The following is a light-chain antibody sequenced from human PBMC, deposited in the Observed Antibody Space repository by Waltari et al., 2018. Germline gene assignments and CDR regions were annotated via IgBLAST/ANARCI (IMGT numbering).Light chain of an antibody. J-gene: IGKJ1*01. CDR2: YAS. Sequence: TQSPDFLSVAPKQTVTITCRASRTVSSSLHWYQQKPGQPPKLLIDYASQSVSGVPSRFSGSGSGTDYTLTINDLEAEDAATYFCHQSANLPHTFGQGTKVEIK. CDR3: HQSANLPHT. CDR1: RTVSSS. V-gene: IGKV6-21*01.